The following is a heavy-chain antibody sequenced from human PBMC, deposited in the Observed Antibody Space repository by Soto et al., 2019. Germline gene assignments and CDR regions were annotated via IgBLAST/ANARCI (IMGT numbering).Heavy chain of an antibody. J-gene: IGHJ4*02. Sequence: PGGSLRLSCAASGFTFSSYSMNWVRQAPGKXLDWVSSITVSSIYIYYADSVKGRFTISRDNAKNSLYLQMNSLRAEDTAVYYCAKDSSFYYDSRRQCSLFWGQGTLVTVSS. CDR1: GFTFSSYS. CDR3: AKDSSFYYDSRRQCSLF. D-gene: IGHD3-22*01. CDR2: ITVSSIYI. V-gene: IGHV3-21*01.